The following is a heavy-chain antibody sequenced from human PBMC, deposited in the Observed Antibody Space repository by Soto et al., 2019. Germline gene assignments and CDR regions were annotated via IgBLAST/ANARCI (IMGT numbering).Heavy chain of an antibody. D-gene: IGHD3-16*02. J-gene: IGHJ6*02. CDR1: GFTFSSYA. CDR2: ISYDGSNK. V-gene: IGHV3-30-3*01. CDR3: ARDLKYYDYVWGSYRPYYYYYGMDV. Sequence: GGSLRLSCAASGFTFSSYAMHWVRQAPGKGLEWVAVISYDGSNKYYADSVKGRFTISRDNSKNTLYLQMNSLRAEDTAVYYCARDLKYYDYVWGSYRPYYYYYGMDVWGQGTTVTVSS.